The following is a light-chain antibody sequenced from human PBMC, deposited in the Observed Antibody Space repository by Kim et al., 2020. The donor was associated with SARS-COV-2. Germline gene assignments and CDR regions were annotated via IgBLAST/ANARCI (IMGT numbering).Light chain of an antibody. CDR2: DAS. V-gene: IGKV3-11*01. CDR3: QQRSNWPYT. J-gene: IGKJ2*01. CDR1: QSVSSY. Sequence: SLSPGERATLCCRASQSVSSYLAWYQQKPGQAPRLLIYDASNRATGIPARFSGSGSGTDFTLTISSLEPEDFAVYYCQQRSNWPYTFGQGTKLEIK.